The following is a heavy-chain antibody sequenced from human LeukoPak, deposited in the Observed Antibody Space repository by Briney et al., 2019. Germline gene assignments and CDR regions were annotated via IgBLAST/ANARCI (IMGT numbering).Heavy chain of an antibody. V-gene: IGHV3-11*04. CDR1: AFTFSDYY. Sequence: GGSLRLSCAASAFTFSDYYMSWIRQAPGKGLEWVSYISNGGTTIYYADSVKGRFTISRDNAKNSLYLQMNSLRAEDTAVYYCARAAYSGIYQVDYWGQGTLVTVSS. D-gene: IGHD1-26*01. CDR2: ISNGGTTI. CDR3: ARAAYSGIYQVDY. J-gene: IGHJ4*02.